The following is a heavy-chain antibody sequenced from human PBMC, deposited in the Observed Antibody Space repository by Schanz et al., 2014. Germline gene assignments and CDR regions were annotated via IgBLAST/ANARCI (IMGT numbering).Heavy chain of an antibody. CDR1: GYSFSDYD. J-gene: IGHJ4*02. D-gene: IGHD3-10*01. CDR3: AKDPPRGVRTPIKPTLDY. CDR2: LRSDGSRR. V-gene: IGHV3-30*02. Sequence: VQLVESGGGVVQPGGSLRLSCVGSGYSFSDYDIYWIRQAPGKGLEWLAFLRSDGSRRDYADSVKGRFTISRDNSRNTLSLQMSSLSPEDTALYYCAKDPPRGVRTPIKPTLDYWGQGTRVTVS.